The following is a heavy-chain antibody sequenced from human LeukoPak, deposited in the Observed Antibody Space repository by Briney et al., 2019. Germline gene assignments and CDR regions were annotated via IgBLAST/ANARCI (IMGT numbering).Heavy chain of an antibody. CDR2: IIPILGIA. D-gene: IGHD3-10*01. V-gene: IGHV1-69*04. CDR1: GGTFSSYA. CDR3: AREALVDGSGSYYTNP. Sequence: VASVKVSCKASGGTFSSYAISWVRQAPGQGLEWMGRIIPILGIANYAQKFQGRVTITADKSTSTAYMELSSLRSEDTAVYYCAREALVDGSGSYYTNPWGQGTLVTVSS. J-gene: IGHJ5*02.